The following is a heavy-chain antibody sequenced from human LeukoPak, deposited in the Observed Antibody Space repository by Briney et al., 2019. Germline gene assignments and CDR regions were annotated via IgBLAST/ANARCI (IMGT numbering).Heavy chain of an antibody. V-gene: IGHV3-21*01. CDR2: ISSSSSYI. CDR3: ARDQTAAFDY. J-gene: IGHJ4*02. Sequence: GGSLRLSCAASGFTFSSYSMNWVRQAPGRGLEWVSSISSSSSYIYYADSVKGRFTISRDNAKNSLYLQMNSLRAEDTAVYYCARDQTAAFDYWGQGTLVTVSS. D-gene: IGHD6-13*01. CDR1: GFTFSSYS.